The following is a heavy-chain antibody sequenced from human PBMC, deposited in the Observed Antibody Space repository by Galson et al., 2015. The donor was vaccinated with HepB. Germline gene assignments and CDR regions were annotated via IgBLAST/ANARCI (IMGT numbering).Heavy chain of an antibody. D-gene: IGHD3-9*01. Sequence: SVKVSCKASGYTFTSYGISWVRQAPGQGLERMGWISAYNGNTNYAQKLQGRVTMTTDTSTSTAYMELRSLRSDDTAVYYCARAVRYWSAFDIWGQGTMVTVSS. CDR1: GYTFTSYG. J-gene: IGHJ3*02. CDR2: ISAYNGNT. V-gene: IGHV1-18*04. CDR3: ARAVRYWSAFDI.